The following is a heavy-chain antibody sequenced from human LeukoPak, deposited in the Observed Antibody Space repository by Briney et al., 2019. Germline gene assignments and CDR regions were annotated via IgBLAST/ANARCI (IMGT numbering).Heavy chain of an antibody. CDR2: ISAYNGNT. V-gene: IGHV1-18*01. J-gene: IGHJ4*02. CDR1: GYTFSSYG. D-gene: IGHD3-10*01. Sequence: ASVKVSCKASGYTFSSYGISWVRQAPGQGLEWMGCISAYNGNTNYAQKLQGRLTMTTDTSTSTPYMELRSLRSDDTAVYYCARDAKALLLRYGSGSYDYWGQGTLVTVSS. CDR3: ARDAKALLLRYGSGSYDY.